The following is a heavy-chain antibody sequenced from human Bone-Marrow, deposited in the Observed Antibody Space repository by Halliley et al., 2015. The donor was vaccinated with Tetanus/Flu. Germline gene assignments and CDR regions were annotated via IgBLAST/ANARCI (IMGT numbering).Heavy chain of an antibody. Sequence: SSLSGSSDNIHYADSVKGRFTISRDNAKNLLYLQMSSLRAEDTAVYYCARGGDSSGWSQHWFDPWGQGTLVIVSS. CDR3: ARGGDSSGWSQHWFDP. D-gene: IGHD6-19*01. J-gene: IGHJ5*02. CDR2: LSGSSDNI. V-gene: IGHV3-21*06.